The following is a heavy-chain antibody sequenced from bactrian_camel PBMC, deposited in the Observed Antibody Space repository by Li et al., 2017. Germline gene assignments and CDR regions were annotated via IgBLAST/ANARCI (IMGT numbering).Heavy chain of an antibody. V-gene: IGHV3-2*01. CDR3: VIAPVYTRLNY. CDR1: GFTFSSIY. CDR2: IGSDGINT. D-gene: IGHD1*01. J-gene: IGHJ4*01. Sequence: VQLVESGGGLVQPGGSLRLSCAASGFTFSSIYMSWVRQGPGKGLEWVSSIGSDGINTYYADSVKGRFTISRDNAKSTVYLQMNSLRSEDTALYYCVIAPVYTRLNYWGQGTQVTVS.